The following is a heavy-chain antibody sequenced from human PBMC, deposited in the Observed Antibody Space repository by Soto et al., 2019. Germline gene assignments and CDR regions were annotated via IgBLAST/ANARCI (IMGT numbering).Heavy chain of an antibody. CDR2: INSDGSST. CDR3: ARVPQYSSGRMDV. Sequence: GGSLRLSCAASGFTFSSYWMHWVRQAPGKGLVWVSRINSDGSSTSYADSVKGRFTISRDNAKNTLYLQMNSLRAEDTAVYYCARVPQYSSGRMDVWGQGTTVTVSS. CDR1: GFTFSSYW. D-gene: IGHD6-25*01. J-gene: IGHJ6*02. V-gene: IGHV3-74*01.